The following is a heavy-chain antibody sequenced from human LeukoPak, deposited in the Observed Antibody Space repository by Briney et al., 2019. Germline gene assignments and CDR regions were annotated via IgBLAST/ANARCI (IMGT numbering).Heavy chain of an antibody. CDR2: IRWNSGSI. J-gene: IGHJ4*02. Sequence: GRSLRLSCAASGFTFDDYAMHWGRQAPGKGLEWVSGIRWNSGSIGYADSVKGRFTISRDNAKNSLYLQMNSLRAEDTALYYCAKDIELGRIMITFGGVDYWGQGTLVTVSS. CDR1: GFTFDDYA. CDR3: AKDIELGRIMITFGGVDY. V-gene: IGHV3-9*01. D-gene: IGHD3-16*01.